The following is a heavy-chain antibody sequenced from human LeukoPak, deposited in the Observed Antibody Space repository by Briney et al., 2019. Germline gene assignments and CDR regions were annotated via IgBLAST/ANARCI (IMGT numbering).Heavy chain of an antibody. V-gene: IGHV3-48*03. D-gene: IGHD3-16*01. J-gene: IGHJ4*02. CDR1: GFTFNIYD. Sequence: PGGSLRLSCAASGFTFNIYDMNWVRQAPGKGLEWVSYISNSGSTLYYADSVKGRLTISRDNAKDSLYLQMNGLRAEDTAVYYCAREGDTVMIDYWGQGTLVTVSS. CDR3: AREGDTVMIDY. CDR2: ISNSGSTL.